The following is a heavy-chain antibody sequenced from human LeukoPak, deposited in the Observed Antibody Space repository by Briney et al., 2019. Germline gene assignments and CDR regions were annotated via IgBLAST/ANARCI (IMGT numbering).Heavy chain of an antibody. D-gene: IGHD3-10*01. CDR2: ISQSGNI. CDR1: GDSISSGGYS. J-gene: IGHJ5*02. CDR3: ARDTVTMVRGVISNWFDP. Sequence: SETLSLTCTVSGDSISSGGYSWSWIRQPPGKGLEWIGYIYHIGYISQSGNIYQNPSLKSRVTISLDTSRNQFSLKLSSVTAADTALYYCARDTVTMVRGVISNWFDPWGQGTLVTVSS. V-gene: IGHV4-30-2*01.